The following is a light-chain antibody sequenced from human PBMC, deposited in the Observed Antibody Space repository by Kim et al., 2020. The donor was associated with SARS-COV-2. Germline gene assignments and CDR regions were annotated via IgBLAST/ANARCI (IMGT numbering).Light chain of an antibody. CDR2: QDS. CDR1: KLGDKY. CDR3: QSWDSSSAVV. Sequence: SYELTQPPSVSVSPGQTASITCSGDKLGDKYACWYQQKPGQSPVLVIYQDSKLPSGIPERFSGSNSGKTATLTISGTQAMDEAVYYCQSWDSSSAVVFGSGIKVTVL. J-gene: IGLJ1*01. V-gene: IGLV3-1*01.